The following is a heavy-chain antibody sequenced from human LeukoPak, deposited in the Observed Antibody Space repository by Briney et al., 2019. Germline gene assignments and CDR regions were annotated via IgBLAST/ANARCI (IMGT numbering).Heavy chain of an antibody. D-gene: IGHD2-15*01. CDR2: IYYSENT. CDR1: GGSISNFY. CDR3: ARRRWYYYGMDV. Sequence: SETLSLTCTVSGGSISNFYWSWIRQPPGKGLEWIGYIYYSENTNYNPSLKSRVTISIDTSKNQFSLKLSSVTAADTAVYYCARRRWYYYGMDVWGQGTTVTVSS. V-gene: IGHV4-59*12. J-gene: IGHJ6*02.